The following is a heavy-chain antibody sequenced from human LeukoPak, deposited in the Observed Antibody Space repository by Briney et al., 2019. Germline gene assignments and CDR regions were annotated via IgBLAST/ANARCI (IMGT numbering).Heavy chain of an antibody. CDR2: INPNSGGT. CDR3: ARDQGHGGNSWDY. Sequence: GASVKVSCKVSGYTFTVYYMHWVRQAPGQGLEWLGWINPNSGGTNYAQNFQGRVTMTRDTSISTAYMEPSRLRSDDTAVYYCARDQGHGGNSWDYWGQGTLVTVSS. D-gene: IGHD4-23*01. J-gene: IGHJ4*02. CDR1: GYTFTVYY. V-gene: IGHV1-2*02.